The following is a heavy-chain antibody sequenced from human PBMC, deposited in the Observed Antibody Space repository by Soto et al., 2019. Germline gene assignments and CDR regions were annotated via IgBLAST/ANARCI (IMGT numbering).Heavy chain of an antibody. CDR1: GFTFSSCA. V-gene: IGHV3-23*01. CDR2: IIDSGGST. J-gene: IGHJ6*02. Sequence: PGGSLRLSCAASGFTFSSCAMGWVRQAPGKGLEWVSDIIDSGGSTYYADSVKGRFTISRDNSKSTLYLQMNSLRAEDTALYYCAKGRSYYYHYVVDVWGQGSTVIVSS. CDR3: AKGRSYYYHYVVDV.